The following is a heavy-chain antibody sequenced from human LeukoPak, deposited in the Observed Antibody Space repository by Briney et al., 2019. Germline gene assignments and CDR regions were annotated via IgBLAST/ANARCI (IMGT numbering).Heavy chain of an antibody. D-gene: IGHD2-2*01. J-gene: IGHJ5*02. Sequence: PSETLSLTCAVSGGSISSGGYSWSWIRQPPGKGLEWIGYIYHSGSTYYNPSLKSRVTISVDRSKNQFSLKLSSVTAADTAVYYCARGGPVALNWFDPWGQGTLVTVSS. V-gene: IGHV4-30-2*01. CDR1: GGSISSGGYS. CDR2: IYHSGST. CDR3: ARGGPVALNWFDP.